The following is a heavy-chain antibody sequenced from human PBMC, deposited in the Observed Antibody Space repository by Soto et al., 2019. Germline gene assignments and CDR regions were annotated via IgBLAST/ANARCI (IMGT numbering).Heavy chain of an antibody. D-gene: IGHD6-6*01. J-gene: IGHJ6*02. CDR1: GGSMNDYY. Sequence: SETLSLTCTVSGGSMNDYYWSWIRQPAGKGLEWIGRIFTSGNTNYNPSLRSQLTMSVDTSTNQVSLRLTSVTAADTAVYYCASGRLVSRYYGLDVWGQGTTVTVSS. CDR3: ASGRLVSRYYGLDV. CDR2: IFTSGNT. V-gene: IGHV4-4*07.